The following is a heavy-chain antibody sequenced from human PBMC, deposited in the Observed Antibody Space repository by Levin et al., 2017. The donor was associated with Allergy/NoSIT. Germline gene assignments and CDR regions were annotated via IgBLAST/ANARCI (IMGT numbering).Heavy chain of an antibody. D-gene: IGHD3-10*01. CDR2: ISYDGSNK. J-gene: IGHJ4*02. V-gene: IGHV3-30-3*01. CDR1: GFTFSSYA. Sequence: GGSLRLSCAASGFTFSSYAMHWVRQAPGKGLEWVAVISYDGSNKYYADSVKGRFTISRDNSKNTLYLQMNSLRAEDTAVYYCARDWGWFGELLFAYWGQGTLVTVSS. CDR3: ARDWGWFGELLFAY.